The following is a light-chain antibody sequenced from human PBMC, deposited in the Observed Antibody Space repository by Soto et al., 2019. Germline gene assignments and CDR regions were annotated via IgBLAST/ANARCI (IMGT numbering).Light chain of an antibody. CDR1: SSEVGAYNY. J-gene: IGLJ1*01. CDR2: DVS. Sequence: QSVLTQPASVSGSPGQSIAISCTGTSSEVGAYNYVSWYQQHPGKAPKLMIYDVSNRPSGVSNRFSGSKSGNTASLTISGLQAGDEADYYCCSYTTSSTYVFGTGTKVTVL. CDR3: CSYTTSSTYV. V-gene: IGLV2-14*03.